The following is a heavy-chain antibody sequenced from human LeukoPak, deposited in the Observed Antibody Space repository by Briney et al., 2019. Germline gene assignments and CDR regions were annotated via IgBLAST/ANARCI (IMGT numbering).Heavy chain of an antibody. CDR3: ARSPQGKHNDY. J-gene: IGHJ4*02. V-gene: IGHV1-2*06. Sequence: ASVKVSCKASGYTFTGYYMHWVRQAPGQGLEWMGRINPNSGGTNYAQEFQGRVTMTRDTSISTAYMELSRLRSDDTAVYYCARSPQGKHNDYWGQGTLVTVSS. CDR2: INPNSGGT. CDR1: GYTFTGYY.